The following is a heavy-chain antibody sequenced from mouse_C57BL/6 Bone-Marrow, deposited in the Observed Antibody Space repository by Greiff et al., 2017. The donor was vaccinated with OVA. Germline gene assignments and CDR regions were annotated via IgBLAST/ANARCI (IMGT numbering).Heavy chain of an antibody. CDR1: GYTFTSYW. CDR3: ARFALYFDY. V-gene: IGHV1-72*01. CDR2: IDPNSGGT. J-gene: IGHJ2*01. Sequence: VQLQQPGAELVKPGASLKLSCKASGYTFTSYWMHWVKQRPGLGLEWIGRIDPNSGGTKYNEKFKSKSTLTVDKPSSTAYMQLSSLTSEDSAVYYCARFALYFDYWGQGTTLTVSS.